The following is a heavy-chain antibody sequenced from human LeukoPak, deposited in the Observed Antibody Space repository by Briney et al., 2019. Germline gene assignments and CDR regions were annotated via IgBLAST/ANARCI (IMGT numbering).Heavy chain of an antibody. CDR1: GFTFSSYA. V-gene: IGHV3-30*04. D-gene: IGHD1/OR15-1a*01. CDR2: ISYDGSNK. J-gene: IGHJ4*02. CDR3: ASSQQTFDY. Sequence: XXXRXSXAASGFTFSSYAMHWVRQAPGKGLEWVAVISYDGSNKYYADSVKGRFTISRDNSKNTLYLQMNSLRAEDTAVYYCASSQQTFDYWGQGTLVTVSS.